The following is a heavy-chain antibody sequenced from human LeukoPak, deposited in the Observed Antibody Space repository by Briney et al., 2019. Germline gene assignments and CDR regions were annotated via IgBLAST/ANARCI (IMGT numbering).Heavy chain of an antibody. J-gene: IGHJ4*02. CDR1: GFGFSGYW. CDR2: IDSAGARI. CDR3: VADSENRSGGDF. Sequence: GGSLRLSCAGSGFGFSGYWIHWVRQVPGKGLAWVSRIDSAGARIQYAGSVKGRFTISSDNAKNTVYLQMNSLRPEDTAVYYCVADSENRSGGDFWGQGTLVTVSS. D-gene: IGHD3-10*01. V-gene: IGHV3-74*01.